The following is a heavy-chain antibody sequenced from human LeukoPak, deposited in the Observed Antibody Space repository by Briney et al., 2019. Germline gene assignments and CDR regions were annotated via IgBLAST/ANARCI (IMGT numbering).Heavy chain of an antibody. CDR3: ARDLTSMVRGVGDFDP. J-gene: IGHJ5*02. Sequence: SETLSLTCTVSGGSISSGRSYCTWIRQPAGKGLEWIGHIYTGGSFNYNPSLKSRVTISIDTSKNQFSLKLSSVTAADTAVYYCARDLTSMVRGVGDFDPWGQGTLVTVSS. CDR1: GGSISSGRSY. D-gene: IGHD3-10*01. CDR2: IYTGGSF. V-gene: IGHV4-61*09.